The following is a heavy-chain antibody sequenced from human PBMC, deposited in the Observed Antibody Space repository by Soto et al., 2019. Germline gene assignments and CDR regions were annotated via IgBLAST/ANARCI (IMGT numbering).Heavy chain of an antibody. CDR2: IKQDGSEK. V-gene: IGHV3-7*01. CDR3: AVDGVPTSSFRYYYFRF. Sequence: PGGSLRLSCAASGFTFSSYWMSWVRQSPGKGLEWVANIKQDGSEKYYVDSVKGRFTISRDDSRNMLFLQMSGVTVEDTAIYYCAVDGVPTSSFRYYYFRFWGRGTLVTVSS. D-gene: IGHD3-9*01. J-gene: IGHJ4*02. CDR1: GFTFSSYW.